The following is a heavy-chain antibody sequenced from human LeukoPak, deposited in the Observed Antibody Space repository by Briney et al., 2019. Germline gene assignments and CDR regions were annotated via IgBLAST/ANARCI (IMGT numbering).Heavy chain of an antibody. D-gene: IGHD3-16*01. CDR1: GFTFDDYA. J-gene: IGHJ5*02. CDR2: ISWNSGSI. Sequence: SLRLSCAASGFTFDDYAMHWVRQAPGKGLEWVSGISWNSGSIGYADSVKGRFTISRDNAKNSLYLQMNSLRAEDTALYYCAKDVRAALGNNWFDPWGQGTLVTVSS. CDR3: AKDVRAALGNNWFDP. V-gene: IGHV3-9*01.